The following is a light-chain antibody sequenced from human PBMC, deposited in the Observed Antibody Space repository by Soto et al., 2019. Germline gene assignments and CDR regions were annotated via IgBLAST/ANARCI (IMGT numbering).Light chain of an antibody. CDR1: SSNIGSNT. CDR2: SNN. Sequence: QSVLTQPPSASGTPGQRVTISCSGSSSNIGSNTVNWYQQPPGTAPKLLIYSNNQRPSGVPDRFSGSKSGTSASLAISGLQSEDEADYYCAAWDDSLSGCYVFGTGTKLTVL. J-gene: IGLJ1*01. V-gene: IGLV1-44*01. CDR3: AAWDDSLSGCYV.